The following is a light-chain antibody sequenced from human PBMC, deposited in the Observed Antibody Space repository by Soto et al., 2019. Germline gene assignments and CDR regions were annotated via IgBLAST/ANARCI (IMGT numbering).Light chain of an antibody. CDR1: STDVGGYNY. V-gene: IGLV2-14*01. Sequence: QSALAQPASVSGSPGQSITISCTGSSTDVGGYNYVSWYQQHPGKAPKVMIYEVSNRPSGVSNRFSGSKSGNTASLTISGPQAEDEADYYCSSYTSSRTYVFGTGTKVTVL. J-gene: IGLJ1*01. CDR3: SSYTSSRTYV. CDR2: EVS.